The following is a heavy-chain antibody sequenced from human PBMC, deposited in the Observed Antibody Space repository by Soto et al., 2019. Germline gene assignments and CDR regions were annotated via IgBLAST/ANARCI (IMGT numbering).Heavy chain of an antibody. CDR1: GITLSDNY. CDR2: ISNSDYTT. J-gene: IGHJ4*02. D-gene: IGHD2-8*01. V-gene: IGHV3-11*01. Sequence: VHLVASGGGLVQPGGSLRLSCVASGITLSDNYMTWIRQAPGKGLEWLSYISNSDYTTYYADSVKGRFTISRDNAKNSLYLQLNGLRVEDTAVYYCASGKWSLDYWGQGILVTVSS. CDR3: ASGKWSLDY.